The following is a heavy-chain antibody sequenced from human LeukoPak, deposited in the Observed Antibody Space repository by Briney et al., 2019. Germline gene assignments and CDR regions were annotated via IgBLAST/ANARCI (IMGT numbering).Heavy chain of an antibody. D-gene: IGHD3-3*01. V-gene: IGHV1-46*01. CDR1: GYTFTSYY. CDR2: INPSGGST. J-gene: IGHJ4*02. CDR3: ARDNDFGNHFDY. Sequence: ASVKVSCKASGYTFTSYYMHRVRQAPGQGLEWMGIINPSGGSTRYAQKFQGRVTMTRDTSTSTVYMELSSLRSEDTAMYYCARDNDFGNHFDYWGQGTLVTVSS.